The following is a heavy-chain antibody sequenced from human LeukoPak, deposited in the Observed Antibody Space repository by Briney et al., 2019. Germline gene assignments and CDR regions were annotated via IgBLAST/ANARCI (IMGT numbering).Heavy chain of an antibody. CDR2: ISGSGIST. Sequence: GGSLRLSCAASGFTFSSYEMNWVRQAPGKGLEWVSGISGSGISTYYADSVKGRVTISRDNSKNTLYLQMNSLSVEDTAVYYCAKSWNYYDSSGDDALDIWGQGTMVTVSS. J-gene: IGHJ3*02. V-gene: IGHV3-23*01. CDR1: GFTFSSYE. D-gene: IGHD3-22*01. CDR3: AKSWNYYDSSGDDALDI.